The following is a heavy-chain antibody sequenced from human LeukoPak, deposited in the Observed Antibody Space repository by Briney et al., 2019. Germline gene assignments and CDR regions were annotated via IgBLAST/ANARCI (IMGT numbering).Heavy chain of an antibody. CDR1: GYTFTGYY. J-gene: IGHJ4*02. CDR3: ASSRTYYYDSSGYLFDY. V-gene: IGHV1-2*06. CDR2: INPNSGGT. Sequence: ASVKVSCKASGYTFTGYYMHWVRQAPGQGLEWMGRINPNSGGTNYAQEFQGRVTMTRDTSISTAYMELSRLRSDDTAVYYCASSRTYYYDSSGYLFDYWGQGTLVTVSS. D-gene: IGHD3-22*01.